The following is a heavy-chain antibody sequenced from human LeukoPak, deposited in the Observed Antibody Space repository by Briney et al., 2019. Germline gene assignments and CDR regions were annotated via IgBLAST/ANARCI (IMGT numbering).Heavy chain of an antibody. CDR1: GYTFTGYY. D-gene: IGHD3-10*01. V-gene: IGHV1-2*02. J-gene: IGHJ4*02. CDR2: INPNSGGT. CDR3: ARDQSFGELLLFDY. Sequence: ASVKVSCKASGYTFTGYYMHWVRQAPGQGLEWMGWINPNSGGTNYAQKFQGRVTMTRDTSISTAYMELSRLRSDDTAVYYCARDQSFGELLLFDYWGQGTLVTVSS.